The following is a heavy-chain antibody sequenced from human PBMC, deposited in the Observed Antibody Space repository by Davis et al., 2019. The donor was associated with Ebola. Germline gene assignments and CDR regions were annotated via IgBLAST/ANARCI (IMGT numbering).Heavy chain of an antibody. D-gene: IGHD3-22*01. J-gene: IGHJ3*02. CDR2: ISYDGSNK. V-gene: IGHV3-30-3*01. CDR1: GFTFSSYA. Sequence: PGGSLRLSCAASGFTFSSYAMHWVRQAPGKGLEWVAVISYDGSNKYYADSVKGRFTISRDNSKNTLYLQMNSLRAEDTAVYYCARPQGYDSSGSLGAFDIWGQGTMVTVSS. CDR3: ARPQGYDSSGSLGAFDI.